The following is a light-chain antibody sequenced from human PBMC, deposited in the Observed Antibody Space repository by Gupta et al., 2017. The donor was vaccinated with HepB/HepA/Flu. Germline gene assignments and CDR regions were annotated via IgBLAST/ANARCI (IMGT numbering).Light chain of an antibody. V-gene: IGKV1-9*01. CDR3: QQRNSYPLT. CDR2: DAS. CDR1: QGINSY. Sequence: DIQLTQSPSFLSASIGDRVTITCRASQGINSYLGWYQQKPGKAPKFLIYDASTVQSGVPSRFSGSGSGTEFTLTISSRQPEDFATYYCQQRNSYPLTFGRGTKVEIK. J-gene: IGKJ4*01.